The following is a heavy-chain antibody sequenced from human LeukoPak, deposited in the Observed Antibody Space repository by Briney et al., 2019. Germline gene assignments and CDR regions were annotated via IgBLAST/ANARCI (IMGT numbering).Heavy chain of an antibody. CDR1: GFTFSSYS. CDR3: ARGAVAARVVYFDY. J-gene: IGHJ4*02. CDR2: ISSSSSYI. Sequence: GGSLRLSCAASGFTFSSYSMNWVRQAPGKGLEWVSSISSSSSYIYYADSVKGRFTISRDNAKNSLYLQMNSLRAEDTAVYYCARGAVAARVVYFDYWGQGTLVTVSS. V-gene: IGHV3-21*01. D-gene: IGHD2-15*01.